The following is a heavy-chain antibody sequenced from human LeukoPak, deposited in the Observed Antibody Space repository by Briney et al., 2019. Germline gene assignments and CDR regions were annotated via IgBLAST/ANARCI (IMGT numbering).Heavy chain of an antibody. D-gene: IGHD3-9*01. V-gene: IGHV1-2*02. Sequence: GASVKVSCKASGYTFTGYYMHWVRQAPGQGLEWMGWINPNSGGTNYAQKFQGRVTMTRDTSISTAYMELSRLRSDDTAAYYCAGQPYYDILTGYYTHNWFDPWGQGTLVTVSS. CDR2: INPNSGGT. CDR1: GYTFTGYY. CDR3: AGQPYYDILTGYYTHNWFDP. J-gene: IGHJ5*02.